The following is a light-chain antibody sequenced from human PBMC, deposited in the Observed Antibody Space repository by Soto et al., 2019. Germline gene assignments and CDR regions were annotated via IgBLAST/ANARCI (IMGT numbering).Light chain of an antibody. CDR3: QQFGTSPT. CDR1: QTLSSTF. CDR2: GAS. J-gene: IGKJ4*01. Sequence: EIVLTQSPGTLSLSPGERATLSCRAGQTLSSTFLAWYQQKPAQAPRLLIYGASSRATGVPDRFSDSGSGTDFTLTISRVEPEDFAVYYCQQFGTSPTFGGGTRVEIK. V-gene: IGKV3-20*01.